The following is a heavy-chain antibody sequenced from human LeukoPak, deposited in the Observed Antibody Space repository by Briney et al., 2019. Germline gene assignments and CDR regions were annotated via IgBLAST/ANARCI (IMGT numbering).Heavy chain of an antibody. Sequence: ASETLSLTCTVSGGSISNSNSFWAWIRQPPGKGLEWIGTIYYSGTTHYSPSLKSRVTISVDTSKNQFSLKLSSVTATDTALYYCARRVYGTSQYYWGQGTLVTVSS. CDR1: GGSISNSNSF. CDR2: IYYSGTT. J-gene: IGHJ4*02. V-gene: IGHV4-39*01. D-gene: IGHD5/OR15-5a*01. CDR3: ARRVYGTSQYY.